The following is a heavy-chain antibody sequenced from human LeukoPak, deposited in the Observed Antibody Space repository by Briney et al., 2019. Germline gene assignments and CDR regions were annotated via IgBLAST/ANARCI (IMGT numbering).Heavy chain of an antibody. V-gene: IGHV4-30-2*05. J-gene: IGHJ4*02. CDR1: GGSISSGGYS. D-gene: IGHD3-22*01. CDR3: ARDRLYDSSGGVFDY. Sequence: PSQTLSVTCAVSGGSISSGGYSWSWIRQPPGKGLEWIGYIYPSGSTYYNPSLKSRVTISVDTSKNQFSLKLSSVTAADTAVYYCARDRLYDSSGGVFDYWGQGTLVTVSS. CDR2: IYPSGST.